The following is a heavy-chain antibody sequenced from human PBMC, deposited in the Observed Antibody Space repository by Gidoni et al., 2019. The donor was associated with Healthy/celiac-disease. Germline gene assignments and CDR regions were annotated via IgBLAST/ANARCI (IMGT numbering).Heavy chain of an antibody. V-gene: IGHV1-18*01. Sequence: QVQRVQSGAEVKKPGASVKVSCKASGYPCTSYGISWVRQAPGQGLEWMGWISAYNGNTNYAQKLQGRFTMTTDTSTSTAYIELRSLRSDDTAVYYCARDDYGGNGGGNYWGQGTLVTVSS. CDR3: ARDDYGGNGGGNY. J-gene: IGHJ4*02. D-gene: IGHD4-17*01. CDR2: ISAYNGNT. CDR1: GYPCTSYG.